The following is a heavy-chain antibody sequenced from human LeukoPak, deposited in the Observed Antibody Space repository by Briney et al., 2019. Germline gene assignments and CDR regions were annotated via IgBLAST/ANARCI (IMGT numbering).Heavy chain of an antibody. Sequence: APVKVSCKASGYTFTSYDINWVRQATGQGLEWMGWMNPNSGNTGYAQKFQGRVTMTRNTSISTAYMELSSLRSEDTAVYYCARASGPAVKSYYYDSSGYAFDIWGQGTMVTVSS. CDR2: MNPNSGNT. D-gene: IGHD3-22*01. CDR3: ARASGPAVKSYYYDSSGYAFDI. V-gene: IGHV1-8*01. CDR1: GYTFTSYD. J-gene: IGHJ3*02.